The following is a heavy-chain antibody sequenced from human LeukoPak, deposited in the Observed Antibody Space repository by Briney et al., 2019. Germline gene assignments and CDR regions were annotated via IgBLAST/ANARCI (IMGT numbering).Heavy chain of an antibody. Sequence: GASVKVSCKASGYTFTGYYMHWVRQAPGQGLEWMGWINPNSGGTNYAQKFQGRVTMTRDTSISTAYMELSRLRSDDTAVYYCAAFSIDYGDYLPSLDYWGQGTLVTVSS. J-gene: IGHJ4*02. CDR2: INPNSGGT. V-gene: IGHV1-2*02. CDR3: AAFSIDYGDYLPSLDY. D-gene: IGHD4-17*01. CDR1: GYTFTGYY.